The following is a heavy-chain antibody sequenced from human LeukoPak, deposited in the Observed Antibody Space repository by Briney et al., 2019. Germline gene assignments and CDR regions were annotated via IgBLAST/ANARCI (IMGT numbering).Heavy chain of an antibody. Sequence: PGGSLRLSCAASGFTFSSYWMSWVRQAPGKGLEWVANIKQDGSEKYYVDSVKGRFTISRDNAQNSLYLQMNSLRAEDTAVYYCARLYYYDSSGYYYLGYFDYWGQGTLVTVSS. CDR2: IKQDGSEK. J-gene: IGHJ4*02. CDR3: ARLYYYDSSGYYYLGYFDY. D-gene: IGHD3-22*01. V-gene: IGHV3-7*01. CDR1: GFTFSSYW.